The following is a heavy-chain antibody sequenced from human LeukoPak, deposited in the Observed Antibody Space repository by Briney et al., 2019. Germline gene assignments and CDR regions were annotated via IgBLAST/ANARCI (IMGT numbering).Heavy chain of an antibody. V-gene: IGHV1-69*05. Sequence: SVKVPCKASGGTFSSYAISWVRQAPGQGLEWMGGIIPIFGTANYAQKFQSRVTITTDESTSTAYMELSSLRSEDTAVYYCAREEYCSGGSCYSGYSYYFDYWGQGTLVTVSS. CDR2: IIPIFGTA. CDR1: GGTFSSYA. J-gene: IGHJ4*02. D-gene: IGHD2-15*01. CDR3: AREEYCSGGSCYSGYSYYFDY.